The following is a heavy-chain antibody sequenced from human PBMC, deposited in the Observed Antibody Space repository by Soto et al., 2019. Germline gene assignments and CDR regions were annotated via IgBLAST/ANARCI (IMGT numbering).Heavy chain of an antibody. J-gene: IGHJ3*02. CDR1: GYTFTSSG. D-gene: IGHD3-3*01. CDR3: AREQRGRGYYDFWSGYYPKNDAFDI. Sequence: ASVKVSCKASGYTFTSSGISWVRQAPGQGLEWMGWISAYHGNTNYAQKLQGRVTMTTDTSTSTAYMELRSLRSDDTAVYYCAREQRGRGYYDFWSGYYPKNDAFDIWGQGTMVTV. V-gene: IGHV1-18*04. CDR2: ISAYHGNT.